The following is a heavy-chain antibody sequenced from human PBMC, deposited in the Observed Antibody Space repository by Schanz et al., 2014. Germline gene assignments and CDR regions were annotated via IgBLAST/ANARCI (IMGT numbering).Heavy chain of an antibody. CDR1: GFTFSSYS. CDR2: ITYNGGTI. V-gene: IGHV3-48*01. D-gene: IGHD1-1*01. J-gene: IGHJ4*02. Sequence: VQLVESGGGVVQPGKSLRLSCTASGFTFSSYSMNWVRQAPGKGLEWISYITYNGGTIYYADSVKGRFTISRDNAKNSLYLEMNSLRAEDTALYYCARDRRNADLDYWGQGTLVTVSS. CDR3: ARDRRNADLDY.